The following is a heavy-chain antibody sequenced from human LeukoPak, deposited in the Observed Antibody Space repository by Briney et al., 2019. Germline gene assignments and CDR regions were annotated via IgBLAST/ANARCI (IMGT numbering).Heavy chain of an antibody. D-gene: IGHD3-22*01. J-gene: IGHJ3*02. CDR3: ARAGVDSSGYYAYDAFDI. V-gene: IGHV3-30-3*01. CDR2: ISYDGSNK. Sequence: PGRSLRLSCAASGFTFSSYAMHWVRQAPGKGLEWVAVISYDGSNKYYADPVKGRFTISRDNSKNTLYLQMNSLRAEDTAVYYCARAGVDSSGYYAYDAFDIWGQGTMVTVSS. CDR1: GFTFSSYA.